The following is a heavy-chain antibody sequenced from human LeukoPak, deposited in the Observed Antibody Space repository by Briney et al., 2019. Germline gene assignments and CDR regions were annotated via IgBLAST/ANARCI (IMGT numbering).Heavy chain of an antibody. CDR2: INHSGST. CDR1: GGSFSGYY. Sequence: SETLSLTCAVYGGSFSGYYWSWIRQPPGKGLEWIGEINHSGSTNYNPSLKSRVTISVDTSKNQFSLKLSSVTAADTAVYYCARPPIFGVVNAKLGNWFDPWGQGTLVTV. J-gene: IGHJ5*02. CDR3: ARPPIFGVVNAKLGNWFDP. V-gene: IGHV4-34*01. D-gene: IGHD3-3*01.